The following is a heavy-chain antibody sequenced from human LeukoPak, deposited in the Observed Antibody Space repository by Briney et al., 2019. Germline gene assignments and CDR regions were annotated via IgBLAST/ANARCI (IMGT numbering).Heavy chain of an antibody. CDR1: GGTFSSYA. CDR2: IIPILGIA. CDR3: ARDISVDSWGYYYYGMDV. D-gene: IGHD6-13*01. J-gene: IGHJ6*02. Sequence: SVKVSCKASGGTFSSYAISWVRQAPGQGLEWMGRIIPILGIANYAQKYQGRVTITADKSTSTAYMELSSLRSEDTAVYYCARDISVDSWGYYYYGMDVWGQGTTVTVSS. V-gene: IGHV1-69*04.